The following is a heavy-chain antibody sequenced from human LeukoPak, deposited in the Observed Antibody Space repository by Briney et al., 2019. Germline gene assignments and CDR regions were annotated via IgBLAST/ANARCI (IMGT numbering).Heavy chain of an antibody. V-gene: IGHV4-4*07. Sequence: PSGTLSLTCTVSGGSISSYYWSWIRQPAGKGLEWIGRIYTSGSTNYNPSLKSRVTMSVDTSKNQFSLKLSSVTAADTAVYYCARCADFWSGYHPNYYYYYYMDVWGKGTTVTVSS. J-gene: IGHJ6*03. CDR1: GGSISSYY. CDR2: IYTSGST. CDR3: ARCADFWSGYHPNYYYYYYMDV. D-gene: IGHD3-3*01.